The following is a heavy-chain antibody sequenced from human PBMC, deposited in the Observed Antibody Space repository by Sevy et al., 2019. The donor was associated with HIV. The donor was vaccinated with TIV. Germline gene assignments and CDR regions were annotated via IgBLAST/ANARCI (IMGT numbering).Heavy chain of an antibody. J-gene: IGHJ1*01. V-gene: IGHV3-23*01. CDR2: ISSSGGST. Sequence: GGSLRLSCAASGFTFSAYAMSWVRQAPGKGLEWVSCISSSGGSTYYADSVKGRFSISRDTSKDTLYLQMTSLGAEETAVYYCATLRGGLYGSGYFQNWGQGTQVTVSS. CDR1: GFTFSAYA. CDR3: ATLRGGLYGSGYFQN. D-gene: IGHD3-10*01.